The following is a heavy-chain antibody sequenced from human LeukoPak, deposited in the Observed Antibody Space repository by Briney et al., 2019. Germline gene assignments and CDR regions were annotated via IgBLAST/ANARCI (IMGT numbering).Heavy chain of an antibody. CDR2: ISSSGSTI. CDR1: GFTFSSYE. CDR3: ARDGYSGYDYVSSAFDI. V-gene: IGHV3-48*03. Sequence: QPGGSLRLSCAASGFTFSSYEMNWVRQAPGEGLEWVSYISSSGSTIYYADSVKGRFTISRDNAKNSLYLQMNSLRAEDTAVYYCARDGYSGYDYVSSAFDIWGQGTMVTVSS. J-gene: IGHJ3*02. D-gene: IGHD5-12*01.